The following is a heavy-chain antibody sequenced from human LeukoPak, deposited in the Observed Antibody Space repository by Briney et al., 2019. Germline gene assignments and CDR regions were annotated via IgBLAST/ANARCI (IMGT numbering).Heavy chain of an antibody. CDR1: GGSISSYY. CDR2: IYYSGST. J-gene: IGHJ6*02. D-gene: IGHD6-13*01. Sequence: SETLSLTCTVSGGSISSYYWSWIRQPPGKGLEWIGYIYYSGSTNYNPSLKSRVTISVDTSKNQFSLKLSSVTAADTAVYYCARDRLIAAADDYYYGMGVWGQGTTVTVSS. CDR3: ARDRLIAAADDYYYGMGV. V-gene: IGHV4-59*01.